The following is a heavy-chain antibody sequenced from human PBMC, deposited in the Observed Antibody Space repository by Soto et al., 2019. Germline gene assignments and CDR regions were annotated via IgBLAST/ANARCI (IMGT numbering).Heavy chain of an antibody. CDR3: ARDYDLVCDS. J-gene: IGHJ4*02. CDR2: INPDTGDR. CDR1: GYTFTDSH. Sequence: ASVKVSCKASGYTFTDSHIHWVRQAPGQGLEWMGWINPDTGDRNYAQRFQGRLTLTRDTSITTAYMALTRLTYDDTAVYFCARDYDLVCDSWGQGTLVTVSS. V-gene: IGHV1-2*02. D-gene: IGHD3-3*01.